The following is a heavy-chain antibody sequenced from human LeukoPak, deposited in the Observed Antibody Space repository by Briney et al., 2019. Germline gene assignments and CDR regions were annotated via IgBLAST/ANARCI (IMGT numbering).Heavy chain of an antibody. CDR2: ISSSSSYI. D-gene: IGHD2-8*02. Sequence: GGSLRLSCAASGFTFSSYSMNWVRQAPGKGLEWVSSISSSSSYIYYADSVKGRLTISRDNAKNSLYLQMNSLRAEDTAVYYCRPKDSTYAGGDWGQGTLVTVSS. CDR3: RPKDSTYAGGD. V-gene: IGHV3-21*01. J-gene: IGHJ4*02. CDR1: GFTFSSYS.